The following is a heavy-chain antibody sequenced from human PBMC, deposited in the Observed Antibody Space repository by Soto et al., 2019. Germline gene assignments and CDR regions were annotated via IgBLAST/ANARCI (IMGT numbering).Heavy chain of an antibody. CDR3: ARDRDWNLDY. CDR1: VYIFTTYG. Sequence: XSVKVSCKGSVYIFTTYGMTWVRQAPGQGLEWMGWISTDKGNTKYAQNFQSRATLTTDTSTSTAYMELRSLRSDDTAVYYCARDRDWNLDYWGQGTLVTVSS. D-gene: IGHD2-21*02. J-gene: IGHJ4*02. V-gene: IGHV1-18*01. CDR2: ISTDKGNT.